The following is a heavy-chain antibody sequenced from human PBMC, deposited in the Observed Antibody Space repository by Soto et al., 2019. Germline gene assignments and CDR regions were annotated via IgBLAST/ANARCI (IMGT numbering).Heavy chain of an antibody. Sequence: PGGSLRLSCAASGFTFSSYAMSWVRQAPGKGLEWVSAISGSGGSTYYADSVKGRFTISRDNSKNTLYLQMNSLRAEDTAVYYCAKDRSKWFGELSKWFDPWGQGTLVTVSS. CDR1: GFTFSSYA. CDR3: AKDRSKWFGELSKWFDP. CDR2: ISGSGGST. J-gene: IGHJ5*02. V-gene: IGHV3-23*01. D-gene: IGHD3-10*01.